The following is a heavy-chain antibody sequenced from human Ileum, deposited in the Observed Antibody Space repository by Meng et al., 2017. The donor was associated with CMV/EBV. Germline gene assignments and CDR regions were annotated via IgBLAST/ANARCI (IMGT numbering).Heavy chain of an antibody. Sequence: GESLKISCRASGLTASSTYMTWVRQTPGKGLEWVSVIYSGGATYYSDSVRGRFSISRDNAKNSLYLQMNSLRAEDTAVYYCVVRDYHSDYWGQGRLVTVSS. D-gene: IGHD3-10*01. CDR1: GLTASSTY. CDR3: VVRDYHSDY. J-gene: IGHJ4*02. CDR2: IYSGGAT. V-gene: IGHV3-53*01.